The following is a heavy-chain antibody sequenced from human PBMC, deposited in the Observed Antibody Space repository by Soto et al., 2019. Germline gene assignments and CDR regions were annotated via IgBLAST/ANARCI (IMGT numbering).Heavy chain of an antibody. CDR2: FDPEDGET. CDR3: ATIDFWSDKGEV. D-gene: IGHD3-3*01. Sequence: VASVKVSCKVSGYTLTELSMHWVRQAPGKGLEWMGGFDPEDGETIYAQKFQGRVTMTEDTSTDTAYMELSSLRSEDTAVYYCATIDFWSDKGEVWGQGTTVTVSS. CDR1: GYTLTELS. J-gene: IGHJ6*02. V-gene: IGHV1-24*01.